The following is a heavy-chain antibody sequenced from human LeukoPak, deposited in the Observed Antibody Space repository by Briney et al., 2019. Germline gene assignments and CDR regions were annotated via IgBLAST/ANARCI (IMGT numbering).Heavy chain of an antibody. J-gene: IGHJ4*02. V-gene: IGHV1-18*01. Sequence: GASVKVSCKTSGYSENFYGITWVRQVAGQGLEWMGWISAQHGQTEYAPNSQDRVTMTTDTYTNTAYMELRSLRSDDTAVYYCAGSLGYCTSNFCYPKYWGQGTLVTVSS. CDR3: AGSLGYCTSNFCYPKY. CDR1: GYSENFYG. CDR2: ISAQHGQT. D-gene: IGHD2-2*01.